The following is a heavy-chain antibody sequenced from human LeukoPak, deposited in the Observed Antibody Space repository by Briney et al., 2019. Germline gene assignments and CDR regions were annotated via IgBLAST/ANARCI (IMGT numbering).Heavy chain of an antibody. D-gene: IGHD6-13*01. CDR1: GYTFTNYA. CDR3: AIGAAAGNFDY. J-gene: IGHJ4*02. Sequence: ASVKVSFKGSGYTFTNYAIHLVGHAPGQRLERMGWINAGNGNTKYSQKFQGRVTITRDTSASTAYMELSSLRSEDTAVYYCAIGAAAGNFDYWGQGTLVTVSS. CDR2: INAGNGNT. V-gene: IGHV1-3*01.